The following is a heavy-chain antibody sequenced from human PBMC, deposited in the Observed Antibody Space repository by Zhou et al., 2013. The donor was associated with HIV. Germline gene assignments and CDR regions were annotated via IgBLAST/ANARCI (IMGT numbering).Heavy chain of an antibody. V-gene: IGHV1-2*02. CDR3: ARDLVDRQQLGNFDY. J-gene: IGHJ4*02. D-gene: IGHD6-13*01. CDR2: INPNSGGT. CDR1: GYTFTGYY. Sequence: QVQLVQSGAEVKKPGASVKVSCKASGYTFTGYYMHWVRQAPGQGLEWMGWINPNSGGTNYAQKFQGRVTMTRDTSISTAYMELSRLRSDDTAVYYCARDLVDRQQLGNFDYWGQGTLVTVSS.